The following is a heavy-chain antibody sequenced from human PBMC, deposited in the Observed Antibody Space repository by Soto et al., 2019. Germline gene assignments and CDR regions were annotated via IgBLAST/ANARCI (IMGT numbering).Heavy chain of an antibody. CDR3: ARRFYGNGGYFVRGPYGMDV. CDR1: GFTVINYY. V-gene: IGHV1-46*01. CDR2: INPSPGST. J-gene: IGHJ6*02. Sequence: TPGASVKVSCKASGFTVINYYIHWVRQAPGQGLEWMEVINPSPGSTSYAQRFQARVTMTSDTSTSTIYMELSSLRSDDTAMYYCARRFYGNGGYFVRGPYGMDVWGQGTAVTVS. D-gene: IGHD3-22*01.